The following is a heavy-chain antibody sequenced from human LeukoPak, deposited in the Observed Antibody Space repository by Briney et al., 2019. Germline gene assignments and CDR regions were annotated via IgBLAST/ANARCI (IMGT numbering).Heavy chain of an antibody. J-gene: IGHJ4*02. CDR3: AKVSAGMGDVDY. CDR1: GFTFGSYG. CDR2: ISYDGSNK. D-gene: IGHD1-26*01. Sequence: PGGSLRLSCAASGFTFGSYGMHWVRQAPGKGLEWVAVISYDGSNKYYADSVKGRFTISRDNSKNTLYLQMNSLRVEDTAVYYCAKVSAGMGDVDYWGQGTLVTVSS. V-gene: IGHV3-30*18.